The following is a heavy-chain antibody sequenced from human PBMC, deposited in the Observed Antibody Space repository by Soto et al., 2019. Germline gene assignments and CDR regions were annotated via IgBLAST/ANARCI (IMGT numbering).Heavy chain of an antibody. CDR2: INWNSGDI. CDR3: AKDMSGYHPYYFDC. V-gene: IGHV3-9*01. D-gene: IGHD3-3*01. Sequence: EVQLVESGGGLVQPGKSLRLSCAASGFTFDNYAMHWVRQAPGKGLEWVSGINWNSGDIGYADSVKGRFTISRDNAENSLYLQMNSLRAEDTALYYCAKDMSGYHPYYFDCWGQGTLVTVSS. CDR1: GFTFDNYA. J-gene: IGHJ4*02.